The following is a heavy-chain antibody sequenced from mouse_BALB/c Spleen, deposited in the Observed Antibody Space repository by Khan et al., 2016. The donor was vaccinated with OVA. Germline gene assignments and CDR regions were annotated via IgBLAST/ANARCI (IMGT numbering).Heavy chain of an antibody. CDR1: GFPLTTYG. V-gene: IGHV2-2*02. CDR3: ARNYDYDEGLAY. Sequence: QVQLKQSGPGLVQPSQSLSITCTVSGFPLTTYGVHWVRQSPEKGLEWLGVIWSGGSTDYNAAFISRLSISKDISKSQVFFKMNSLQVNDTAIYYCARNYDYDEGLAYWGQGTLVTVSA. D-gene: IGHD2-4*01. J-gene: IGHJ3*01. CDR2: IWSGGST.